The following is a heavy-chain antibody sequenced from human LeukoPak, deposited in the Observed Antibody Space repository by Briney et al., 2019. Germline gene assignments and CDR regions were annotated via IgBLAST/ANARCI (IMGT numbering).Heavy chain of an antibody. J-gene: IGHJ5*02. CDR1: GGSISSSSYY. CDR3: AGDVGITVADSFDP. V-gene: IGHV4-39*07. CDR2: IYYSGIT. Sequence: TPSETLSLTCTVSGGSISSSSYYWGWIRQPPGKGLEWIGNIYYSGITFYNPSLKSRITISVDTSKHQFSLKLSSVTAADTAMYYCAGDVGITVADSFDPWGQGTLVTVSS. D-gene: IGHD6-13*01.